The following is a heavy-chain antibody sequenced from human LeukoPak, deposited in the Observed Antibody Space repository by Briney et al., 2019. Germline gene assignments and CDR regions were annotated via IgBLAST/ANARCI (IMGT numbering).Heavy chain of an antibody. Sequence: SVKVSCKASGGTFSSYAISWVRQAPGQGLEWMGGITPIFGTANYAQKFQGRVTITADKSTSAAYMELSSLRSEDTAVYYCARARGGYCSGGSCPTTVTSLDYWGQGTLVTVSS. D-gene: IGHD2-15*01. J-gene: IGHJ4*02. CDR2: ITPIFGTA. V-gene: IGHV1-69*06. CDR3: ARARGGYCSGGSCPTTVTSLDY. CDR1: GGTFSSYA.